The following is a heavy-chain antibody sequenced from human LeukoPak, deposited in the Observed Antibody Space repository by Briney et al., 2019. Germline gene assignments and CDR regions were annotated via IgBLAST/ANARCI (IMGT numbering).Heavy chain of an antibody. CDR3: AKTPRNYPPGHMDV. J-gene: IGHJ6*03. CDR1: AAIFSSNA. V-gene: IGHV3-30*02. CDR2: IRYDGGSK. D-gene: IGHD5-24*01. Sequence: GGSLRLSCTASAAIFSSNAMHWVRQAPGKGLEWVAFIRYDGGSKYYADSVKGRFTISRDTSKNTSYLQMNSLRLEDTALYYCAKTPRNYPPGHMDVWGKGTTVTISS.